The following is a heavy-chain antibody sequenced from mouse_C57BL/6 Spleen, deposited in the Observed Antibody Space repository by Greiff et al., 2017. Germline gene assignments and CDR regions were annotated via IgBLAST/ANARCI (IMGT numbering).Heavy chain of an antibody. Sequence: VQLQQPGAELVKPGASVKVSCKASGYTFTSYWMTWVKQRPGQGLEWIGRIYPSDSNTNYNQKFKGKATLTVDTSSSTAYMQLSSLTSEDSAVYYCAIYGGFYGNCYWGQGTTLTVSS. CDR2: IYPSDSNT. CDR3: AIYGGFYGNCY. D-gene: IGHD2-1*01. J-gene: IGHJ2*01. CDR1: GYTFTSYW. V-gene: IGHV1-74*01.